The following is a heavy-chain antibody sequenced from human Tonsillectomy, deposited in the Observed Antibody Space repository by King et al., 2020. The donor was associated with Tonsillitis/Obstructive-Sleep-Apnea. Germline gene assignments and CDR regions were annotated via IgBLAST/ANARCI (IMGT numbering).Heavy chain of an antibody. J-gene: IGHJ4*02. D-gene: IGHD3-3*01. CDR3: ARVFGVVTTLDY. CDR2: IWHDGRRR. V-gene: IGHV3-33*01. CDR1: GFTFSSYG. Sequence: HVQLVESGGGVVQPGRSLRLSCAASGFTFSSYGIHWVRQAPGKGLEWVAVIWHDGRRRYYVEAVKGRFTISRDNSKNTVYLQMNSLRAEDRAVYYCARVFGVVTTLDYWGQGTLVTVSS.